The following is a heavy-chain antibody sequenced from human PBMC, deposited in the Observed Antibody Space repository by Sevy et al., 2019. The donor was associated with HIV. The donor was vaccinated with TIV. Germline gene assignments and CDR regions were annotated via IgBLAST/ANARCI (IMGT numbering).Heavy chain of an antibody. Sequence: ASVKVYCKASGGTFSSYAISWVRQAPGQGLEWMGGIIPIFGTANYAQKFQGRVTITADESTSTASMELSSLRSEDTAVYYCARDFLKFTVRYFDWSLPRSGIDVRGQGTTVTVSS. CDR1: GGTFSSYA. D-gene: IGHD3-9*01. CDR2: IIPIFGTA. J-gene: IGHJ6*02. CDR3: ARDFLKFTVRYFDWSLPRSGIDV. V-gene: IGHV1-69*13.